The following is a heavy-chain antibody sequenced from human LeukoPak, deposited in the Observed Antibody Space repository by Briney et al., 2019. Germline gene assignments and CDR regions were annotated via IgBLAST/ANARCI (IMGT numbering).Heavy chain of an antibody. CDR3: ARSDPYYYDSSGYPT. CDR2: ISSSSSYI. V-gene: IGHV3-21*01. D-gene: IGHD3-22*01. Sequence: GGSLRLSCAASGFTFSSYSMNWVRQAPGKGLEWVSSISSSSSYIYYADSAKGRFTISRDNAKNSLYLQMNSLRAEDTAVYYCARSDPYYYDSSGYPTWGQGTLVTVSS. CDR1: GFTFSSYS. J-gene: IGHJ5*02.